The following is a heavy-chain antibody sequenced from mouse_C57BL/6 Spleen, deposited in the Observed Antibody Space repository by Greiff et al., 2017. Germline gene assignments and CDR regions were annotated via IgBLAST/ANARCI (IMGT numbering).Heavy chain of an antibody. CDR1: GYTFTSYW. V-gene: IGHV1-50*01. CDR3: ARRGSMVTTNYFDY. D-gene: IGHD2-2*01. Sequence: VQLQQPGAELVKPGASVKLSCKASGYTFTSYWMQWVKQRPGQGLEWIGEFDPSDSYTNYNQKFKGKATLTVDTSSSTAYMQLSSLTSEDSAVYYCARRGSMVTTNYFDYWGQGTTLTVSS. J-gene: IGHJ2*01. CDR2: FDPSDSYT.